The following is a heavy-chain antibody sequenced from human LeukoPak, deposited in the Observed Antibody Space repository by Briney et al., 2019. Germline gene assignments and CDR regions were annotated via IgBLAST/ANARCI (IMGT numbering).Heavy chain of an antibody. V-gene: IGHV3-9*01. Sequence: PGGSLRLSCAASGFTFDDYAMHWVRQAPGKGLEWVSGISWNSGSIGYADSVKGRFTISRDNAKNSLYLQMNSLRAEDTAVYYCARDIRGSSGWTYYYYGMDVWGQGTTVTVSS. J-gene: IGHJ6*02. CDR3: ARDIRGSSGWTYYYYGMDV. CDR1: GFTFDDYA. D-gene: IGHD6-19*01. CDR2: ISWNSGSI.